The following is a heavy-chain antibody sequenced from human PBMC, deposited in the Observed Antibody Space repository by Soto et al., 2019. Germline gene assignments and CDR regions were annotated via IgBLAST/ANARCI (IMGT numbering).Heavy chain of an antibody. V-gene: IGHV1-69*01. D-gene: IGHD5-18*01. CDR3: ATGGHNDGYNFYHGMDV. CDR1: GGIFTNNA. J-gene: IGHJ6*02. Sequence: QVQLVQSGAEMKKPGSSVKVSCKVSGGIFTNNAISWVRQAPGQGLEWLGGVIPLFDTAYYAQIFRGRLRIPADGATTTAYMELSGLTSADTAVYFCATGGHNDGYNFYHGMDVWGQGTTVTVS. CDR2: VIPLFDTA.